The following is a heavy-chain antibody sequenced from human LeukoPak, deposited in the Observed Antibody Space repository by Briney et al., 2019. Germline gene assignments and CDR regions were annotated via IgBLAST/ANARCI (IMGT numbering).Heavy chain of an antibody. D-gene: IGHD2-15*01. CDR3: ARDHVVDGLVFDY. Sequence: GGSLRLSCAAAGFTFRSPWMRWIRQAPGKGLEWVAHINQDRGEKQYVDSVKGRFTISRDNDKNSLYLQMNRLRDEDTGLYYCARDHVVDGLVFDYWGQGALVTVSS. CDR2: INQDRGEK. CDR1: GFTFRSPW. V-gene: IGHV3-7*01. J-gene: IGHJ4*02.